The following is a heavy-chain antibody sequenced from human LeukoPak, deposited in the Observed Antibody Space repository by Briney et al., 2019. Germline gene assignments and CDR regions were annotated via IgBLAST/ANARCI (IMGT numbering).Heavy chain of an antibody. D-gene: IGHD1-26*01. J-gene: IGHJ6*03. CDR2: ISGSGGST. CDR1: GFTFSSYA. CDR3: AKAQGPGATHLKYYYYYYMDV. V-gene: IGHV3-23*01. Sequence: HPGGSLRLSCAASGFTFSSYAMSWVRQAPGKGLEWVSAISGSGGSTYYADSVKGRFTISRDNSKNTLYLQMNSLRAEDTAVYYCAKAQGPGATHLKYYYYYYMDVWGKGTTVTVSS.